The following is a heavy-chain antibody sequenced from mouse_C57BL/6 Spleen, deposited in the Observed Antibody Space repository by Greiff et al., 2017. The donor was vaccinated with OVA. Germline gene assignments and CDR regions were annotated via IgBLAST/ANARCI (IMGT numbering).Heavy chain of an antibody. J-gene: IGHJ2*01. CDR1: GYTFTSYW. D-gene: IGHD1-1*01. CDR2: IDPSDSYT. Sequence: LQQPGAELVRPGTSVKLSCKASGYTFTSYWMHWVKQRPGQGLEWIGVIDPSDSYTNYNQKFKGKATLTVDTSSSTAYMQLSSLTSEDSAVYYCARDYYGSSPDYWGQGTTLTVSS. CDR3: ARDYYGSSPDY. V-gene: IGHV1-59*01.